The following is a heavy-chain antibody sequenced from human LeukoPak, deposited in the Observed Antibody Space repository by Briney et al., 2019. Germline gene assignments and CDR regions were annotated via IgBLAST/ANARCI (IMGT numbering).Heavy chain of an antibody. V-gene: IGHV4-39*07. CDR1: GGSISSYY. CDR3: ARAYGILEWRR. J-gene: IGHJ4*02. D-gene: IGHD3-3*01. CDR2: IYYSGST. Sequence: SETLSLTCTVSGGSISSYYWGWIRQPPGKGLEWIGSIYYSGSTYYNPSLKSRVTISVDTSKNQFSLKLSSVTAADTAVYYCARAYGILEWRRWGQGTLVTVSS.